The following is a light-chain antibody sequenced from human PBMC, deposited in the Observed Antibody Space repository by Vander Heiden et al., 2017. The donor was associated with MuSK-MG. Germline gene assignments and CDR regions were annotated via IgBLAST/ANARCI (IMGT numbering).Light chain of an antibody. CDR3: QVWDRSTDHVV. CDR1: NIGTNS. V-gene: IGLV3-21*02. J-gene: IGLJ2*01. Sequence: SYVLTQPPSMSVAPGQTATITCGGNNIGTNSVHWYQQRPGQAPVLVVYDDSDRPSGIPERFSGSKSGNTATLTISGVEAGDEADYYCQVWDRSTDHVVFGGGTKLTVV. CDR2: DDS.